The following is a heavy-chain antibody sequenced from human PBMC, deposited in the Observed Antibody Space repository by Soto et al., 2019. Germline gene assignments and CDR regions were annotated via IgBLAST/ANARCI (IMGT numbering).Heavy chain of an antibody. V-gene: IGHV1-69*13. J-gene: IGHJ4*02. Sequence: SVKVSCKASGGTFSSYAISWVRQAPGQGLEWMGGIIPIFGTANYAQKFQGRVTITADESTSTAYMELSSLRSEDTAVYYCARDGQDMATIIDYWGQGTLVTVSS. CDR1: GGTFSSYA. D-gene: IGHD5-12*01. CDR2: IIPIFGTA. CDR3: ARDGQDMATIIDY.